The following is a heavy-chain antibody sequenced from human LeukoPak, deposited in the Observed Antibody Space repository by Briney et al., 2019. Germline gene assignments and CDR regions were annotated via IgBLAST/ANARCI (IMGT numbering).Heavy chain of an antibody. CDR2: ISWHGSTT. J-gene: IGHJ4*02. D-gene: IGHD3-22*01. CDR1: GFTLDDYT. Sequence: GGSLRLSCAASGFTLDDYTMHWVRRAPGKVLEWVSVISWHGSTTKYADSVRGRFTISRDNRKNSLSLQMNSLRPEDTALYYCAKDIGDSIGYNYFDSWGQGTLVTVSS. CDR3: AKDIGDSIGYNYFDS. V-gene: IGHV3-43*01.